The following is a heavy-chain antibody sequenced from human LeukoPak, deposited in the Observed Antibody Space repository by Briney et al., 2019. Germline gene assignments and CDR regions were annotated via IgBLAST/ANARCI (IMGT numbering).Heavy chain of an antibody. Sequence: GGSLRLSCAASGFTFSSYSMNWVRQAPGKGLEGVSYVSSSSSSIYYADSVKGRFTISRDNAKNSLYLQMNSLRAEDTAVYYCARDKFNSDWYGFDYWGQGTLVTVSS. CDR2: VSSSSSSI. D-gene: IGHD6-19*01. J-gene: IGHJ4*02. V-gene: IGHV3-48*01. CDR1: GFTFSSYS. CDR3: ARDKFNSDWYGFDY.